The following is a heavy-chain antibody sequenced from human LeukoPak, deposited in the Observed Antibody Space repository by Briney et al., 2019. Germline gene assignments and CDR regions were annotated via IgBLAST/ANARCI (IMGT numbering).Heavy chain of an antibody. D-gene: IGHD1-14*01. CDR3: ATDPRQAKPDYCDI. CDR1: GFSSNKDA. J-gene: IGHJ4*02. Sequence: PGRSLRLSCALSGFSSNKDAIHWVRQAPGKGLEWVAVMSHYGSERYYGDSVQGRFTISRDASKSTFYLQMDSLSPEDTAVYYCATDPRQAKPDYCDIWGQGTLVIVSS. V-gene: IGHV3-30*04. CDR2: MSHYGSER.